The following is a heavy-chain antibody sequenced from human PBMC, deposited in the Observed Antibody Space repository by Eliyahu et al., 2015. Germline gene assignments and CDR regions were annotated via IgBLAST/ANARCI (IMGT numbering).Heavy chain of an antibody. CDR3: AKDKEVAGHGLYSFYYSGMDV. CDR2: ISWNSTSI. D-gene: IGHD6-19*01. J-gene: IGHJ6*02. V-gene: IGHV3-9*01. Sequence: KGLEWVSGISWNSTSIAYADSVKGRFTISRDNAKNSLYLQMNSLRAEDTALYYCAKDKEVAGHGLYSFYYSGMDVWGQGTTVTVSS.